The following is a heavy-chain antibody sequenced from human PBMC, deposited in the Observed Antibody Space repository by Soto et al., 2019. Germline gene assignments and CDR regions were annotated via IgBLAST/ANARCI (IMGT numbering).Heavy chain of an antibody. CDR3: ARAPFGGMGAIFGGY. D-gene: IGHD3-10*01. Sequence: EVQLVNSGGGLVQPGGSLRLSCAASGFTVSNNYMSWVRQAPGKGLEWVSVIYRGGSTYYADSVKDRFTISRDNSGNTLYLPMGSLRAEDPGVYYFARAPFGGMGAIFGGYWGPGTLVTVSS. CDR2: IYRGGST. V-gene: IGHV3-66*01. J-gene: IGHJ4*02. CDR1: GFTVSNNY.